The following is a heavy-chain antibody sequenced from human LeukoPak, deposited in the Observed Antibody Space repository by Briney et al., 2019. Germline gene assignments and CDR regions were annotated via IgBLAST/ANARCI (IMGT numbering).Heavy chain of an antibody. V-gene: IGHV4-61*01. CDR3: ARGGIYNWNDVPDAFDI. D-gene: IGHD1-1*01. J-gene: IGHJ3*02. CDR2: VYYSGSS. CDR1: GGSVSSGSYY. Sequence: SETLSLTCTVSGGSVSSGSYYWSWIRQPPGKGLEWIGYVYYSGSSNYNPSLKSRVTISVDTSKNQFSLKLSSVTAADTAVYYCARGGIYNWNDVPDAFDIWGQGTALTVSS.